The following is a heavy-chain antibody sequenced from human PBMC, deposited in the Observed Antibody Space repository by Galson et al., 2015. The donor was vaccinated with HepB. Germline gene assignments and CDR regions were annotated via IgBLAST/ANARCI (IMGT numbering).Heavy chain of an antibody. Sequence: LSLTCAVYGGSFSGYYWSWIRQPPGKGLEWIGEINHSGSTNYNPSLKSRITISVDTSKNQFSLKLSSVTAADTAVYYCARVLHTSIAAAGRRVWFDPWGQGTLVTVSS. CDR2: INHSGST. J-gene: IGHJ5*02. CDR1: GGSFSGYY. D-gene: IGHD6-13*01. CDR3: ARVLHTSIAAAGRRVWFDP. V-gene: IGHV4-34*01.